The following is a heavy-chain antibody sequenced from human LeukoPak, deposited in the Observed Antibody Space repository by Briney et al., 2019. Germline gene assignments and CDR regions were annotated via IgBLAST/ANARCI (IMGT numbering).Heavy chain of an antibody. CDR2: ISSSGSTI. V-gene: IGHV3-48*03. CDR3: ARAGYCSSTTCYDLFDP. D-gene: IGHD2-2*01. Sequence: GGSLRLSCAASGFTLSSYDMNWVRQAPGKGLEWVSYISSSGSTIYYADSVKGRFSISRGNAKNSLYLQMNSLRVEDTAVYYCARAGYCSSTTCYDLFDPWGQGTLVTVSS. CDR1: GFTLSSYD. J-gene: IGHJ5*02.